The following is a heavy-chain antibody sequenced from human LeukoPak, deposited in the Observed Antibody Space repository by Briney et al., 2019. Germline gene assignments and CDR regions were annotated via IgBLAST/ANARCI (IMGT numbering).Heavy chain of an antibody. Sequence: SGGSLRLSCVISGFTLKNYAMTWVRQAPGKGLEWVSSITISGGTTFYADSVKGRFTISRDNSKNTVHLQMNSLRAEDAAVYYCARELAPNHYWGQGTLVTVSS. CDR2: ITISGGTT. J-gene: IGHJ4*02. D-gene: IGHD6-13*01. V-gene: IGHV3-23*01. CDR1: GFTLKNYA. CDR3: ARELAPNHY.